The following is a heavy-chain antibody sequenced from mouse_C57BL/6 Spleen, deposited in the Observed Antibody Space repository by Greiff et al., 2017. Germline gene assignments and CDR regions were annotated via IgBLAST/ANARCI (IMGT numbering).Heavy chain of an antibody. D-gene: IGHD1-1*01. Sequence: VKLQQPGAELVKPGASVKMSCKASGYTFTSYWITWVKQRPGQGLEWIGDIYPGSGSTNYNEKFKSKATLTVDTSSSTAYMQLSSLTSEDSAVYYCARRVYGSSWGYAMDYWGQGTSVTVSS. CDR2: IYPGSGST. V-gene: IGHV1-55*01. J-gene: IGHJ4*01. CDR3: ARRVYGSSWGYAMDY. CDR1: GYTFTSYW.